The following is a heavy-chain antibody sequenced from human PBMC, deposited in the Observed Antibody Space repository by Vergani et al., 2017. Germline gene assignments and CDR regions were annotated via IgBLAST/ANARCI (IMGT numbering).Heavy chain of an antibody. J-gene: IGHJ5*02. CDR2: ISGSGGST. V-gene: IGHV3-23*01. CDR3: AKASSYDFWSGYYNNWFDP. CDR1: GFTFSSYA. Sequence: EVQLLESGGGLVQPGGSLRLSCAASGFTFSSYAMSWVRQAPGKGLEWVSAISGSGGSTYYADSVKGRFTISRDNSKNTLYLQMYSLRAEDTAVYYCAKASSYDFWSGYYNNWFDPWGQGTLVTVSS. D-gene: IGHD3-3*01.